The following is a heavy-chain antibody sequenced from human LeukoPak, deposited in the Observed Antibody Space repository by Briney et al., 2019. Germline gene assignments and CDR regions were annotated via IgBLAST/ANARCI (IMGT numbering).Heavy chain of an antibody. CDR2: ISGSGGST. V-gene: IGHV3-23*01. CDR1: GFTFSSYA. CDR3: AKVPTAIHYYYGMDV. Sequence: GGSLRLSCAASGFTFSSYAMSWVRQAPGKGLEWVSAISGSGGSTYYADSVKGRFTISRDNSKNTLYLQLNSLRAEDTAVYYCAKVPTAIHYYYGMDVWGQGTTVTVSS. J-gene: IGHJ6*02. D-gene: IGHD2-2*02.